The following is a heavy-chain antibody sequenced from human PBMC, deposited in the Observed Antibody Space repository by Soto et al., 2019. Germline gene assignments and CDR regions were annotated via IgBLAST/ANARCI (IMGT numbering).Heavy chain of an antibody. V-gene: IGHV3-7*01. Sequence: EVQVVESGGDLVQPGGSLRLSCVVSGFTFSDFWMSWVRQAPGEGLDWVANKKHDGSETYYVGSVEGRFTISRDNTKDSLYLQMNSLRAEDTAVYYCARGGSWGPDFWGQGTLVTVSS. J-gene: IGHJ4*02. D-gene: IGHD2-15*01. CDR3: ARGGSWGPDF. CDR2: KKHDGSET. CDR1: GFTFSDFW.